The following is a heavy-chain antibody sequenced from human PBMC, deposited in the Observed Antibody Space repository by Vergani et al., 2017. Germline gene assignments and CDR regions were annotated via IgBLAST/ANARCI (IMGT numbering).Heavy chain of an antibody. Sequence: QVQLQQWGAGLLKPSETLSLTCAVYGGSFSGYYWSWIRQPPGKGLEWIGEINHSGSTNYNPSLKSRVTISVDTSKNQFSLKLSSVTAADTAVYYCARGXRGIAVAAPEGFDYWGQGTLVTVSS. V-gene: IGHV4-34*01. CDR1: GGSFSGYY. J-gene: IGHJ4*02. CDR3: ARGXRGIAVAAPEGFDY. CDR2: INHSGST. D-gene: IGHD6-19*01.